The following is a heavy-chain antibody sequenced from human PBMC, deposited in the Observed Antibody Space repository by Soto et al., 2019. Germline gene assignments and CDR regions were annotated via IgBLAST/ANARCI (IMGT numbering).Heavy chain of an antibody. D-gene: IGHD5-18*01. Sequence: PGESLNISCRASGYNFTNYWIAWVRQVPGKGLEWMGIIYPDDSDTRYSPCFQGQVIISADKSITTAYLQWSSLKASDTDMYYCARHTRRDTTILNDALHIWRQGTLVTVSS. V-gene: IGHV5-51*01. J-gene: IGHJ3*02. CDR1: GYNFTNYW. CDR3: ARHTRRDTTILNDALHI. CDR2: IYPDDSDT.